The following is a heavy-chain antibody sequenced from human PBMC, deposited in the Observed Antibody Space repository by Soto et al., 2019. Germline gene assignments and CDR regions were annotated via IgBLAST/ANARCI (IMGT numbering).Heavy chain of an antibody. CDR1: GGSISSGDYY. J-gene: IGHJ4*02. CDR2: IYYSGST. Sequence: QVQLQESGPGLVKPSQTLSLTCTVSGGSISSGDYYWSWIRQPPGKGLEWIGYIYYSGSTYYNPSLKSRVTISVDTSTNQFSLKLSSVTAADTAVYYCARDVYIAARPGAFDYWGQGTLVTVSS. V-gene: IGHV4-30-4*01. D-gene: IGHD6-6*01. CDR3: ARDVYIAARPGAFDY.